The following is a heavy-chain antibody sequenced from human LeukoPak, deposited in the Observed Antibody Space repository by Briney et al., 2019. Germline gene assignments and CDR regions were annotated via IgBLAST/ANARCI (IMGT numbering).Heavy chain of an antibody. CDR2: IYHSGST. CDR3: ARGGSWLGDWFDP. J-gene: IGHJ5*02. V-gene: IGHV4-39*07. CDR1: GGSISSGDYY. Sequence: PSETLSLTCTVSGGSISSGDYYWGWIRQPPGKGLEWIGSIYHSGSTNYNPSLKSRVTISVDKSKNQFSLKLSSVTAADTAVYYCARGGSWLGDWFDPWGQGTLVTVSS. D-gene: IGHD6-13*01.